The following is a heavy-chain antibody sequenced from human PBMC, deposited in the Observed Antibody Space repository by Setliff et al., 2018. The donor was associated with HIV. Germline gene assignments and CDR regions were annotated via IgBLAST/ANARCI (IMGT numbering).Heavy chain of an antibody. CDR3: ARGTTLNVVPDAFDT. Sequence: PSETLSLTCTVTGYSISSGYYWAWIRQPPGKGLEWIGYIYHAGNTYYNPSLKSRVTISVDTSNNQISLRLNSLTAADTAVYYCARGTTLNVVPDAFDTWGQGTMVTVSS. CDR1: GYSISSGYY. J-gene: IGHJ3*02. CDR2: IYHAGNT. D-gene: IGHD4-17*01. V-gene: IGHV4-38-2*02.